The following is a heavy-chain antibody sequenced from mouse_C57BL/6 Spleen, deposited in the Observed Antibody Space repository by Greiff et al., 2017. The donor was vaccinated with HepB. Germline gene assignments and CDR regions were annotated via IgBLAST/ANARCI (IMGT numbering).Heavy chain of an antibody. CDR3: ASSTWGYFDY. Sequence: QVQLKQPGAELVKPGASVKLSCKASGYTFTSYWMHWVKQRPGQGLEWIGMIHPNSGSTNYNEKFKSKATLTVDKSSSTAYMQLSSLTSEDSAVYYCASSTWGYFDYWGQGTTLTVSS. J-gene: IGHJ2*01. D-gene: IGHD5-1*01. CDR1: GYTFTSYW. V-gene: IGHV1-64*01. CDR2: IHPNSGST.